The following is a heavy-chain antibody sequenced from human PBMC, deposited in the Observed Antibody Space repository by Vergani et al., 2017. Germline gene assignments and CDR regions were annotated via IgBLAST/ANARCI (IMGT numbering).Heavy chain of an antibody. Sequence: QVQLQQWGAGLLKPSETLSLTCAVYGGSFSGYYWSWIRQPPGKGLEWIGEINHSGSTNYNPSLKSRVTISVDTSKNQFSLKLSSVTAADTAVYYCARVSVPAAIFLGVLLDYYMDVWGKGTTVTVSS. CDR1: GGSFSGYY. CDR2: INHSGST. D-gene: IGHD2-2*01. J-gene: IGHJ6*03. CDR3: ARVSVPAAIFLGVLLDYYMDV. V-gene: IGHV4-34*01.